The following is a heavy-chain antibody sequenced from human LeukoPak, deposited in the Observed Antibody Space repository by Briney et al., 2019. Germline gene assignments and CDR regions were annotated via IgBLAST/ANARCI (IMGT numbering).Heavy chain of an antibody. D-gene: IGHD6-19*01. CDR1: GFTFSSYP. J-gene: IGHJ6*02. CDR3: AKVAGREYYYYYGMDV. CDR2: IRASGGDT. Sequence: GGSLRLSCAASGFTFSSYPMSWVRQAPGKGLEWVSAIRASGGDTYYADSVKGRFTISRDNSKDTLYLQMNSLRAEDTAVYYCAKVAGREYYYYYGMDVWGQGTTVTVSS. V-gene: IGHV3-23*01.